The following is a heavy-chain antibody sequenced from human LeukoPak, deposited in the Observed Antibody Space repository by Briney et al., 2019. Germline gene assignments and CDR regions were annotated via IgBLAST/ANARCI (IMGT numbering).Heavy chain of an antibody. CDR2: ISGSGGST. CDR3: ARDSGFSGTQRGEY. CDR1: GFTFSSYA. D-gene: IGHD3/OR15-3a*01. J-gene: IGHJ4*02. V-gene: IGHV3-23*01. Sequence: GGSLRLSCAASGFTFSSYAMSWVRQAPGKGLEWVSAISGSGGSTYYADSVKGRFTISRDNSKNTLYLQMNSLRAEDAAVYYCARDSGFSGTQRGEYWGQGTLVTVSS.